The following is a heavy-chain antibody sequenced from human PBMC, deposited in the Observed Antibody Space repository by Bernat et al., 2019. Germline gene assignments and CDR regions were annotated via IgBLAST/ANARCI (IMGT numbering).Heavy chain of an antibody. V-gene: IGHV3-21*02. CDR2: ISSSGSTI. D-gene: IGHD3-9*01. Sequence: QLVESGGGQVKPGGSLRLSCAVSGFTFSDFTMNWVRQAPGKGLEWVSSISSSGSTIYYADSVKGRFTISRDNAKNSLYLQMNSLRAEDTAVYYCARIDWLPPLLYYGMDVWGQGTTVTVSS. CDR1: GFTFSDFT. CDR3: ARIDWLPPLLYYGMDV. J-gene: IGHJ6*02.